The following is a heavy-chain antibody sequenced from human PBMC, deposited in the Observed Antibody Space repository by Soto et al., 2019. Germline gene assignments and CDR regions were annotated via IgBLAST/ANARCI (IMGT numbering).Heavy chain of an antibody. CDR3: ARGGGYDSFDY. V-gene: IGHV4-30-2*06. J-gene: IGHJ4*02. Sequence: SETLSLTCTVSGASISYGGFSWSWIRQSPGRGLEWIGYISHLESTYFHPSFKSRLTMSIDRTRNQFSLKLSSVTAADMAVYYCARGGGYDSFDYWGQGVLVTVSS. CDR1: GASISYGGFS. D-gene: IGHD5-12*01. CDR2: ISHLEST.